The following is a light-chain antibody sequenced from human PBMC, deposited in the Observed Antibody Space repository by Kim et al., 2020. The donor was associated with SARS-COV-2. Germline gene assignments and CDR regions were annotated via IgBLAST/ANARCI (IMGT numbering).Light chain of an antibody. V-gene: IGKV1-12*01. Sequence: SASVGDSVTIACRASHDISAWLAWYQQKPGKVPKLLIFGASNLEDGVPSRFSGSGSGTDFTLTINSLQPEDFATYYCQQGNSFPRTFGQGTKLEI. J-gene: IGKJ2*01. CDR2: GAS. CDR3: QQGNSFPRT. CDR1: HDISAW.